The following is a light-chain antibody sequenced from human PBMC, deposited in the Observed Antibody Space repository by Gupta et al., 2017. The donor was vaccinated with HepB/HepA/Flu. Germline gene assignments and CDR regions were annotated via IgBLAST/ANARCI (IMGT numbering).Light chain of an antibody. CDR3: QKYNSAPWT. V-gene: IGKV1-27*01. CDR2: AAS. Sequence: MTQSATLLSSSVGDRVTITCRASQGISNYLAWYQQKPGKVPKLLIYAASSWQSGVPARFSGSGSGTDFTLTISSLQSEDVATYYCQKYNSAPWTFGQGTKVEIK. J-gene: IGKJ1*01. CDR1: QGISNY.